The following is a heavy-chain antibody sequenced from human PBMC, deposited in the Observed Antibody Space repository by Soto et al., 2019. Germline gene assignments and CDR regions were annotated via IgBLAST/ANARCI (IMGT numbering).Heavy chain of an antibody. Sequence: GGSLRLSCAASGFTFSSYSMNWVRQAPGKGLEWVSYISSSSSTIYYADSVKGRFTISRENAKNSWYLQMNSLRAEDTAVYYCARNLIGGGSCYSRLSTRYSRSVRPTPCPYYYYYMDVWGKGTTVTVSS. CDR1: GFTFSSYS. D-gene: IGHD2-15*01. V-gene: IGHV3-48*01. CDR3: ARNLIGGGSCYSRLSTRYSRSVRPTPCPYYYYYMDV. J-gene: IGHJ6*03. CDR2: ISSSSSTI.